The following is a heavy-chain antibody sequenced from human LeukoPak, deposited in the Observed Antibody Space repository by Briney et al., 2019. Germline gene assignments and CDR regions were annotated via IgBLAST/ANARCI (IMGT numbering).Heavy chain of an antibody. V-gene: IGHV4-34*01. CDR3: ATGDGYCDGGTCCSYFDY. Sequence: KPSETLSLTCAVYGGSFSGYYWSWIRQPPGKGLEWIGEINHSGSTNYNPSLKSRVTISVDTSKNQFSLKLSSVTAADTAVYYCATGDGYCDGGTCCSYFDYWGQGTLVTVSS. D-gene: IGHD2-15*01. J-gene: IGHJ4*02. CDR1: GGSFSGYY. CDR2: INHSGST.